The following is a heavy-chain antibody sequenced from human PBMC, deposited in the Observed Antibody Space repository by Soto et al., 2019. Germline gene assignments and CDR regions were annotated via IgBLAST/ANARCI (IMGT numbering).Heavy chain of an antibody. J-gene: IGHJ4*02. CDR1: GFTFSIYG. V-gene: IGHV3-30*14. CDR2: ISYDGSDK. D-gene: IGHD5-12*01. CDR3: VKGPFWWLPPYYFDY. Sequence: HPGGVLRLSCAASGFTFSIYGVHWVRQAPGKGLEWVAVISYDGSDKYYAESVKGRFTISRDNSKNTLYLQMSSLRAEDTAVYYLVKGPFWWLPPYYFDYWGREPWSPSPQ.